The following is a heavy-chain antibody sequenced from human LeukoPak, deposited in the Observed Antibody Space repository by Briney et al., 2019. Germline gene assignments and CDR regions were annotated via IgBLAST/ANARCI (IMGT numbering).Heavy chain of an antibody. CDR1: GGSISSSSYY. J-gene: IGHJ4*02. D-gene: IGHD3-22*01. CDR2: IYYSGST. CDR3: ARPQYYHDLYYFDY. V-gene: IGHV4-39*01. Sequence: SETLTLTCTVSGGSISSSSYYWGWIRQPPGKGLEWIGSIYYSGSTYYNPSLKSRVTISVDTSKNQFPLKLSSVTAADTAVYYCARPQYYHDLYYFDYWGQGTLVTVSS.